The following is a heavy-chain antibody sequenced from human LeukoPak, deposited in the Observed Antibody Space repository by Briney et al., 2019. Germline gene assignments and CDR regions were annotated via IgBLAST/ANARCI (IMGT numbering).Heavy chain of an antibody. CDR3: ASLTYGGVVYAPQDAFDI. V-gene: IGHV4-39*01. J-gene: IGHJ3*02. Sequence: PSETLSLTCTVSGGSISSYYWGWIRQPPGKGLEWIGSIYYSGSTYYNPSLKSRVTISVDTSKNQFSLKLSSVTAADTAVYYCASLTYGGVVYAPQDAFDIWGQGTMVTVSS. CDR2: IYYSGST. CDR1: GGSISSYY. D-gene: IGHD2-8*02.